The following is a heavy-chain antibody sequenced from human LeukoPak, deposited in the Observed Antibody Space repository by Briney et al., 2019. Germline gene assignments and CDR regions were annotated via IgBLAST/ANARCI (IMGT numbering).Heavy chain of an antibody. CDR3: ARVRRSYGFSVSGY. Sequence: GASVKVSCKASGYTFTSYAINWVRQATGQGLEWMGWMNPNSGNTGYAQKFQGRVTMTRNTSISTAYMELSSLRSEDTAVYYCARVRRSYGFSVSGYWGQGTLVTVSS. CDR1: GYTFTSYA. CDR2: MNPNSGNT. V-gene: IGHV1-8*02. D-gene: IGHD5-18*01. J-gene: IGHJ4*02.